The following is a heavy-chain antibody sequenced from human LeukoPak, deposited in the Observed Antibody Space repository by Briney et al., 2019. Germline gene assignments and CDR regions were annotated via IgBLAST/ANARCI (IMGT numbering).Heavy chain of an antibody. Sequence: EASVKVSCTASGYTFTSYGISWVRQAPGQGLEWMGWISAYNGNTNYAQKLQGRVTMTTDTSTSTAYMELRSLRSDDTAVYYCAVSEDIVVVPAAIASFDPWGQGTLVTVSS. J-gene: IGHJ5*02. D-gene: IGHD2-2*01. CDR1: GYTFTSYG. CDR2: ISAYNGNT. V-gene: IGHV1-18*01. CDR3: AVSEDIVVVPAAIASFDP.